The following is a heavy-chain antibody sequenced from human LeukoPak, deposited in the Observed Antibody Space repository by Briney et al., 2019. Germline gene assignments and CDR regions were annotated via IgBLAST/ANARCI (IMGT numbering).Heavy chain of an antibody. J-gene: IGHJ6*03. CDR2: IYTSGST. V-gene: IGHV4-4*09. Sequence: KPSETLSLTCTVSGRSISSYYWSWIRQPPGKGLEWIGYIYTSGSTNYNPSLKSRVTISVDTSKNQFSLKLSSVTAADTAVYYCAVSGRYYYYYMDVWGKGTTVTVSS. CDR1: GRSISSYY. CDR3: AVSGRYYYYYMDV. D-gene: IGHD3-3*02.